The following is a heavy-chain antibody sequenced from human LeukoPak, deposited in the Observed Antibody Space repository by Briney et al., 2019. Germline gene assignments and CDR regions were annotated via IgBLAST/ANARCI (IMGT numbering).Heavy chain of an antibody. D-gene: IGHD4-17*01. CDR3: AREPTVTTRYFDY. J-gene: IGHJ4*02. CDR1: GYRFTSYW. Sequence: GESLKISCKGSGYRFTSYWIGWVRQMPGKGLEWMGIIYPGDSDTRYSPSFQGQVTISADKSISTAYLQWSSLKASDTAMYYCAREPTVTTRYFDYWGQGTLVTVSS. V-gene: IGHV5-51*01. CDR2: IYPGDSDT.